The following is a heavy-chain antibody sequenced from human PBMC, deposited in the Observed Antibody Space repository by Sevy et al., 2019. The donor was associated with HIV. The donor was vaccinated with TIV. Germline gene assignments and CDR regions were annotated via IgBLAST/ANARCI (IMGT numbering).Heavy chain of an antibody. J-gene: IGHJ4*02. CDR1: GFSFSSYG. V-gene: IGHV3-30*02. CDR3: VKEGGGEGGDH. CDR2: IQYDGSYK. Sequence: GGSLRLSCAASGFSFSSYGMHWVRQAPGKGLEWMSYIQYDGSYKDYADSLKGRFTISRDNSKNTLYLQMNSLRGEDTAVFYCVKEGGGEGGDHWGQGTLVTVSS. D-gene: IGHD2-21*01.